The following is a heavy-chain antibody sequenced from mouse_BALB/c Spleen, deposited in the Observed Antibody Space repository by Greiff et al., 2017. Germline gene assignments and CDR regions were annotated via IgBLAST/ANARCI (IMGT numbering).Heavy chain of an antibody. CDR1: GYTFTDYA. CDR2: ISTYYGDA. Sequence: QVQLQQSGAELVRPGVSVKISCKGSGYTFTDYAMHWVKQSHAKSLEWIGVISTYYGDASYNQKFKGKATMTVDKSSSTAYMELARLTSEDSAIYYCAREEDRYYFDYWGQGTTLTVSS. D-gene: IGHD2-14*01. CDR3: AREEDRYYFDY. J-gene: IGHJ2*01. V-gene: IGHV1S137*01.